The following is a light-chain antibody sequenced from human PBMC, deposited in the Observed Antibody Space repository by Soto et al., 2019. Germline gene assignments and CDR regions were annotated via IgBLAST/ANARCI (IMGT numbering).Light chain of an antibody. CDR2: GAS. Sequence: EIVLTQSPGPLSLSPGDRATLSCRASQSVISDYLAWYQQKPGQAPRLLIYGASGRATGIPDRFSGSGSGTDFTLTISRLEPEDFAVYYCQQYGSSPLTFGGGTKVEIK. CDR3: QQYGSSPLT. J-gene: IGKJ4*01. V-gene: IGKV3-20*01. CDR1: QSVISDY.